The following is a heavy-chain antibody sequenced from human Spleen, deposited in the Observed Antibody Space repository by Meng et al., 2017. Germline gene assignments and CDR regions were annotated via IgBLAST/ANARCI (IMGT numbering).Heavy chain of an antibody. D-gene: IGHD4-23*01. Sequence: SETLSLTCTVSGGSISSHYWNWIRQSPGKGLEWIGYIYYSGSTYYNPSLKSRVTISVDTSKNQFPLRLSSVTAADTAVYYCTREVVTTRYDMDVWGQGTMVTVSS. CDR2: IYYSGST. CDR3: TREVVTTRYDMDV. CDR1: GGSISSHY. V-gene: IGHV4-59*11. J-gene: IGHJ6*02.